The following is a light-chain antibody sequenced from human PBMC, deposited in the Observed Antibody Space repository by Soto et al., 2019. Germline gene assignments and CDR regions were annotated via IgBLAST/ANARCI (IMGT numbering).Light chain of an antibody. CDR3: MQALQAPFT. CDR1: QSLLHSNGYNY. Sequence: IVMTQSPLSLPVTPGEPASISCKSSQSLLHSNGYNYLDWYLQKPGQSPQLLIYAGSNRASGVSDRFSGSGSGTDFTLKISRVEAEDVAVYYCMQALQAPFTFGPGTKVDIK. V-gene: IGKV2-28*01. CDR2: AGS. J-gene: IGKJ3*01.